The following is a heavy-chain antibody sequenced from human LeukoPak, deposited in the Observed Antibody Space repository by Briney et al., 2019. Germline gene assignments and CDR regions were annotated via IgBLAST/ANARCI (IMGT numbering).Heavy chain of an antibody. J-gene: IGHJ5*02. CDR2: ISAYNGNT. Sequence: ASVKVSCKASGYTFTSYGISWVRQAPGQGLEWMGWISAYNGNTNYAQKLQGRVTMTTDTSTSTAYMELRSLRSDDTAVYYCARDSRWKRGRVKINWFDPWGQGTLVTVSS. CDR1: GYTFTSYG. CDR3: ARDSRWKRGRVKINWFDP. V-gene: IGHV1-18*01. D-gene: IGHD3-16*01.